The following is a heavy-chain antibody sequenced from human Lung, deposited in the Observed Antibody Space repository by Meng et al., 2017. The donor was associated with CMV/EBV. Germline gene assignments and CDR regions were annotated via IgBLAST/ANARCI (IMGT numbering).Heavy chain of an antibody. J-gene: IGHJ4*02. Sequence: ASXXVSCKASGYTFTAHYFNWVRQAPGQGLEWMGWIHPHSGDTNYAQQFQGRVTLTRDTSINTGYMELSRLTSDDTAVYYCARDNNWRPDYLGQGALVTVSS. CDR3: ARDNNWRPDY. CDR2: IHPHSGDT. V-gene: IGHV1-2*02. D-gene: IGHD1-1*01. CDR1: GYTFTAHY.